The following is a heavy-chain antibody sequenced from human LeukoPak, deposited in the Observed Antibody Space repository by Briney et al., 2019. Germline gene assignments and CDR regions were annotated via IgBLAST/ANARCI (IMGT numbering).Heavy chain of an antibody. CDR2: INPNSGGT. Sequence: ASVKVSCKASGYTFTGYYMHWVRQAPGQGLEWMGWINPNSGGTNYAQKFQGRVTMTRDTSISTAYMELSRLRSEDTAVYYCARPYCSGGSCYSGGSGYFDYWGQGTLVTVSS. CDR1: GYTFTGYY. D-gene: IGHD2-15*01. J-gene: IGHJ4*02. V-gene: IGHV1-2*02. CDR3: ARPYCSGGSCYSGGSGYFDY.